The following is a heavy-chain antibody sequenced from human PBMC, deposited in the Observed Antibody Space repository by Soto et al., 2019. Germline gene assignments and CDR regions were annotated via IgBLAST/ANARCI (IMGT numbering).Heavy chain of an antibody. CDR2: IYYSGST. CDR3: ARGVTMFRGVIHTPYFDY. CDR1: GGSISSGGYY. V-gene: IGHV4-31*03. Sequence: QVQLQESGPGLVKPSQTLSLTCTVSGGSISSGGYYWSWIRQHPGKGLEWIGYIYYSGSTYYNPSLKSRVTISVDTSKNQFSLKLSSVTAADTAVYSCARGVTMFRGVIHTPYFDYWGQGTLVTVSS. D-gene: IGHD3-10*01. J-gene: IGHJ4*02.